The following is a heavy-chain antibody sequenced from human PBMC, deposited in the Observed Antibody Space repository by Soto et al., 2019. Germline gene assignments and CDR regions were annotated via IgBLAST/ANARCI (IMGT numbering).Heavy chain of an antibody. CDR3: ARARKLEGCYMDV. CDR2: IYYSGST. V-gene: IGHV4-59*01. D-gene: IGHD1-1*01. J-gene: IGHJ6*03. CDR1: GGSISSYY. Sequence: SETLSLTCTVSGGSISSYYWSWIRQPPGKGLEWIGYIYYSGSTNYNPSLKSRVTISVDTSKNQFSLKLSSVTAADTAVYYCARARKLEGCYMDVWGKGTTVTVSS.